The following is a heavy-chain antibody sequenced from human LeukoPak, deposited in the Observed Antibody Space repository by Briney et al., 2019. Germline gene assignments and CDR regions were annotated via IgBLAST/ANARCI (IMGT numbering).Heavy chain of an antibody. J-gene: IGHJ4*02. D-gene: IGHD5-12*01. V-gene: IGHV1-2*02. CDR3: ARGVEGYSGYDAFDY. CDR1: GYTFTGYH. Sequence: ASVKVSCKASGYTFTGYHMHWVRQAPGQGLEWMGWINPNSGGTNYALKFQGRVTMTRDTSISTAYMDLSRLRSDDTAVYYCARGVEGYSGYDAFDYWGQGILVTVSS. CDR2: INPNSGGT.